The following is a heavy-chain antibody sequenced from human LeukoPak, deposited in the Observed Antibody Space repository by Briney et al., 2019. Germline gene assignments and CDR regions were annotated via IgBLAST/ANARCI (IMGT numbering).Heavy chain of an antibody. J-gene: IGHJ4*02. Sequence: GGSLRLSCAASGFTFSSYWMNWVRQAPGKGLEWVAVISYDGSNKYYADSVKGRFTISRDNSKNTLYLQMNSLRAEDTAVYYCATVLPAAIKGGFDYWGQGTLVTVSS. D-gene: IGHD2-2*01. CDR3: ATVLPAAIKGGFDY. V-gene: IGHV3-30-3*01. CDR1: GFTFSSYW. CDR2: ISYDGSNK.